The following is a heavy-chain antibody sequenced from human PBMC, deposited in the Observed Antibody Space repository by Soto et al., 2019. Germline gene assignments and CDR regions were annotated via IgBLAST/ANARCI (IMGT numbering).Heavy chain of an antibody. CDR2: IFWDDDK. CDR1: GFSLITSGVG. CDR3: AHTMAPRIFDY. V-gene: IGHV2-5*02. Sequence: QITLKEAGPTLVKPTQTLTLTCSFSGFSLITSGVGVGWIRQPPGKALEWLALIFWDDDKGYSTYLKSRLTLTKDTSRTQVVLTMTNMAPADTATYYCAHTMAPRIFDYWGQGTLVTVSS. J-gene: IGHJ4*02.